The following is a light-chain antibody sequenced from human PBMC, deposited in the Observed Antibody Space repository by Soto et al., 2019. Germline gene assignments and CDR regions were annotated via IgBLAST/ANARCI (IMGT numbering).Light chain of an antibody. CDR1: QSVSSN. CDR3: QQYDNLPLT. CDR2: DAS. J-gene: IGKJ4*01. Sequence: EIVMTQSPVTLSVSPGERTTLSCRASQSVSSNLAWYQQRPGQAPRLLIYDASTRATGIPSRFSGSGSGTDFTFTISSLQPEDIATYYCQQYDNLPLTFGGGTKVDIK. V-gene: IGKV3-15*01.